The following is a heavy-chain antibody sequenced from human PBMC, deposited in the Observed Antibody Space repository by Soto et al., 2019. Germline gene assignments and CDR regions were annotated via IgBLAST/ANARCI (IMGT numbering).Heavy chain of an antibody. V-gene: IGHV2-5*02. J-gene: IGHJ3*02. CDR1: GFSLSTSGVG. Sequence: QITLKESGPTLVKPTQTLTLTCTFSGFSLSTSGVGVRWIRQPPGKALEWLALIYWVDDKRYSPTLNSRLNITKDTSKNQVVLTMTNMDPVDTATYYCAHRDRATLEWLLLPSAGDAFDIWGKGTMVTVSS. CDR3: AHRDRATLEWLLLPSAGDAFDI. D-gene: IGHD3-3*01. CDR2: IYWVDDK.